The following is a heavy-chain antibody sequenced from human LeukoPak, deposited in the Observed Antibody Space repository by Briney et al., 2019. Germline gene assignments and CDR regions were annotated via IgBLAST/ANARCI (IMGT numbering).Heavy chain of an antibody. J-gene: IGHJ4*02. CDR1: GFTFSTYP. Sequence: GGSLRLSCAASGFTFSTYPIHWVRQAPGKGLEWVAVIADDGKDKHYVESVKGRFTISRDNSKNTLYLQMNSLRVEDTAVYYCARDRHIAAAGYYFDYWGQGTLVTVSS. D-gene: IGHD6-25*01. CDR3: ARDRHIAAAGYYFDY. V-gene: IGHV3-30*04. CDR2: IADDGKDK.